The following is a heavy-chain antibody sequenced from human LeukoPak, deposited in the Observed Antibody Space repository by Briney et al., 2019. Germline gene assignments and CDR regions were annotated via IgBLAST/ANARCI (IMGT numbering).Heavy chain of an antibody. CDR1: GYSFTSYW. Sequence: GESLKISCKGSGYSFTSYWIGCVRQMPGKGLEWVGIIYPGDSDTRYSPSFQGQVTISAAKSTSTAYLQWSSLKASDTAMYYCARHGRVYGDYLCYDYWGQGTLVTVSS. V-gene: IGHV5-51*01. CDR2: IYPGDSDT. J-gene: IGHJ4*02. D-gene: IGHD4-17*01. CDR3: ARHGRVYGDYLCYDY.